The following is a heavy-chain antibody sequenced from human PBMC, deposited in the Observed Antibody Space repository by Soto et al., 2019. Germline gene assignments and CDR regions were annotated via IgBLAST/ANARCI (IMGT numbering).Heavy chain of an antibody. CDR3: ARGALKYYYDSSGYFDYYYYGMDV. J-gene: IGHJ6*02. Sequence: TSETLSLTCTVSGGSISSYYWSWIRQPPGKGLEWIGYIYYSGSTNYNPSLKSRVTISVDTSKNQFSLKLSSVTAADTAVYYCARGALKYYYDSSGYFDYYYYGMDVWGQGTTVTVSS. CDR1: GGSISSYY. D-gene: IGHD3-22*01. V-gene: IGHV4-59*01. CDR2: IYYSGST.